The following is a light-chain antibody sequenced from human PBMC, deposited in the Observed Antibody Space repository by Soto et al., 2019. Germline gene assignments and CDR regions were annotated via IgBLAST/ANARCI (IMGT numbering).Light chain of an antibody. Sequence: EIVLTQSPGTLSLSPGERCTLSRRASQSVSSDYLAWYQQKPGQTPKVLIYRASSRATGIPDRFSGSGSGTDFTLTISRLEPEDFAVYYCQPYGSSPLTFGDGTKVDI. V-gene: IGKV3-20*01. J-gene: IGKJ4*01. CDR3: QPYGSSPLT. CDR2: RAS. CDR1: QSVSSDY.